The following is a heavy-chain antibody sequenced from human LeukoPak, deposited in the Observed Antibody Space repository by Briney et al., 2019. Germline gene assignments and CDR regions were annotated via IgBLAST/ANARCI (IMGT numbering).Heavy chain of an antibody. V-gene: IGHV3-21*01. CDR2: ISSSSSYI. Sequence: PGGSLRLSCAASGFTLSSYSMNWVRQAPGKGLEWVSSISSSSSYIYYADSVKGRFTISRDNAKNSLYLQMNSLRAEDTAVYYCARESGGEEYYFDYWGQGTLVTVSS. CDR1: GFTLSSYS. CDR3: ARESGGEEYYFDY. J-gene: IGHJ4*02. D-gene: IGHD3-16*01.